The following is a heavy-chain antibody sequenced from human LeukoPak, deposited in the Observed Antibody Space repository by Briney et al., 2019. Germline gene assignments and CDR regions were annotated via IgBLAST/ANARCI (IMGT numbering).Heavy chain of an antibody. V-gene: IGHV3-48*03. J-gene: IGHJ4*02. CDR3: SLLAVASPQDY. CDR2: ISSSGSTM. CDR1: GFTFSTYE. Sequence: GGSLRLSCAASGFTFSTYEMHWVRQAPGKELEWVSDISSSGSTMYYADSVKGRFTTSRDNAKNLLYLQMHSLRAEDTAVYYCSLLAVASPQDYWGQGTLVTVSS. D-gene: IGHD6-19*01.